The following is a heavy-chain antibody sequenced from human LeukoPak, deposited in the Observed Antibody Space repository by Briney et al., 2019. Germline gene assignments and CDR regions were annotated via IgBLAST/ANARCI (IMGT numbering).Heavy chain of an antibody. CDR1: GFTFSSYA. CDR2: ISYDGSNK. CDR3: AKPEVPQTSITMIVVVNYYYYGMDV. J-gene: IGHJ6*02. D-gene: IGHD3-22*01. V-gene: IGHV3-30*04. Sequence: GRSLRLSCAASGFTFSSYAMHWVRQAPGKGLEWVAVISYDGSNKYYADSVKGRFTISRDNSKNTLYLQMNSLRAEDTAVYYCAKPEVPQTSITMIVVVNYYYYGMDVWGQGTTVTVSS.